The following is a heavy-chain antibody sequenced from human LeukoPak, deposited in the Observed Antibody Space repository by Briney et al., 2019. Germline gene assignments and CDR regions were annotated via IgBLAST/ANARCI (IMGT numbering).Heavy chain of an antibody. CDR1: GGSISSGD. CDR2: ISYDGSNK. CDR3: ARDMVGSGSFSLYYYYGMDV. D-gene: IGHD3-10*01. Sequence: LSLTCTVSGGSISSGDYYWSWIRQPPGKGLEWMAVISYDGSNKYYADSVKGRFTISRDNSKNTLYLQMNSLRAEDTAVYYCARDMVGSGSFSLYYYYGMDVWGQGTTVTVSS. V-gene: IGHV3-30-3*01. J-gene: IGHJ6*02.